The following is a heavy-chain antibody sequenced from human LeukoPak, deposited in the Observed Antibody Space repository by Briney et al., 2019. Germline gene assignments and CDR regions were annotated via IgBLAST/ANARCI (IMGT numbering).Heavy chain of an antibody. CDR1: GYSISSGYY. D-gene: IGHD3-3*01. Sequence: SETLSLTCTVSGYSISSGYYWGWIRQPPGKGLEWIGIIYHSGSTYYNPSLKSRVTISVDTSKNQFSLKLSSVTAADTAVYYCARANYDFWSGYYGTTIDYWGQGTLVTVSS. J-gene: IGHJ4*02. CDR2: IYHSGST. CDR3: ARANYDFWSGYYGTTIDY. V-gene: IGHV4-38-2*02.